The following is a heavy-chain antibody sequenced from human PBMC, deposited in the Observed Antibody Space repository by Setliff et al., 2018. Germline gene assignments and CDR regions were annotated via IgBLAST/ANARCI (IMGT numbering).Heavy chain of an antibody. CDR3: ARRGDSGGFDS. J-gene: IGHJ4*02. D-gene: IGHD3-22*01. Sequence: LRLSCAASGFMFSRYAMSWVRQAPGRGLEWVSSFSGDYNNTYYKDSVKGRFTISRDNSKNTLHLQMNSLKDDDTALYYCARRGDSGGFDSWGQGTLVTVSS. CDR2: FSGDYNNT. V-gene: IGHV3-23*01. CDR1: GFMFSRYA.